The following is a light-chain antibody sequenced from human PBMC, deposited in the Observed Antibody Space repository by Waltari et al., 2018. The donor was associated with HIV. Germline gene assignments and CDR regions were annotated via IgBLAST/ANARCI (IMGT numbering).Light chain of an antibody. CDR2: SYN. V-gene: IGLV1-44*01. CDR3: AAWDDSLKGPI. Sequence: QSVLTQPPSASGTPGQRVTISCSGSSSNIGSNTVNWYQQLPGTAPKLLIDSYNRRPSGVPDRFSGSKSGTSASLAISGRQSEDEADYYCAAWDDSLKGPIFGGGTKVTVL. CDR1: SSNIGSNT. J-gene: IGLJ2*01.